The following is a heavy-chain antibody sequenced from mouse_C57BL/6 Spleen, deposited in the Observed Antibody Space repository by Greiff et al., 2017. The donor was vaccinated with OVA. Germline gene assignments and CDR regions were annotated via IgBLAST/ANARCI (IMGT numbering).Heavy chain of an antibody. D-gene: IGHD3-2*02. V-gene: IGHV1-26*01. CDR3: ARRGSSGYDDY. J-gene: IGHJ2*01. CDR1: GYTFTDYY. Sequence: EVQLQQSGPELVKPGASVKISCKASGYTFTDYYMNWVKQSHGKSLEWIGDINPNNGGTSYNQKFKGKATLTVDKSSSTAYMELRSLTSEDSAVYYCARRGSSGYDDYWGQGTTLTVSS. CDR2: INPNNGGT.